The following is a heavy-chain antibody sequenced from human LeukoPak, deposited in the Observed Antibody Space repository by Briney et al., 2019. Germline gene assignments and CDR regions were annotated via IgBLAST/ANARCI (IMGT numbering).Heavy chain of an antibody. J-gene: IGHJ4*02. CDR3: ASKSYSGSYTFDY. D-gene: IGHD1-26*01. CDR2: IYHSGSA. Sequence: SETLSLTCAVSGGSISRSTWWSWVRQPPGKGLEWIGEIYHSGSANYNPSLKSRLTISVDKSRNQLSLILSSVTAADTAVYYCASKSYSGSYTFDYWGQGTLVTVSS. CDR1: GGSISRSTW. V-gene: IGHV4-4*02.